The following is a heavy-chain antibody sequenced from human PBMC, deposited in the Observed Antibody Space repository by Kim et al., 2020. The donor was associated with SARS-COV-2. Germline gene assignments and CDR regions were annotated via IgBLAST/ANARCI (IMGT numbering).Heavy chain of an antibody. V-gene: IGHV3-30*18. CDR1: AITFSN. Sequence: GGSLRLSCAASAITFSNMHCVRQAPGKGLEWVAVISQDGSYRDYADSVKVRFTLSSDSSKNTLYLQMNSLGVGDTAVYYCANMQYWGQGTLLSVSS. CDR2: ISQDGSYR. J-gene: IGHJ4*02. CDR3: ANMQY.